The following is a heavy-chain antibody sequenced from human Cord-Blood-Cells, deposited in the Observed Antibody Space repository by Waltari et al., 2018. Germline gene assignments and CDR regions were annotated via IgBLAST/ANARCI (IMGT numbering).Heavy chain of an antibody. CDR1: GYTFTSYG. J-gene: IGHJ3*02. CDR2: ISAYNGNT. Sequence: VSCKASGYTFTSYGISWVRQAPGQGLEWMGWISAYNGNTNYAQKLQGRVTMTTDTSTSTAYMELRSLRSDDTAVYYCASFGKGIAAAGDAFDIWGQGTMVTVSS. D-gene: IGHD6-13*01. CDR3: ASFGKGIAAAGDAFDI. V-gene: IGHV1-18*01.